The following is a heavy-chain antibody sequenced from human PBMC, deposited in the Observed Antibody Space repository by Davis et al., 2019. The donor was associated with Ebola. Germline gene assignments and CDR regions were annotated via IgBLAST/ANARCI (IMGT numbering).Heavy chain of an antibody. CDR2: ISSSSSYI. D-gene: IGHD3-3*01. V-gene: IGHV3-21*01. J-gene: IGHJ6*02. Sequence: PGGSLRLSCAASGFTFSSYSMNWVRQAPGKGLEWVSSISSSSSYIYYADSVKGRFTISRDNAKNSLYLQMNSLRAEDTAVYYCARDLITDFWSGYYIPYYYYYGMDVWGQGTTVTVSS. CDR3: ARDLITDFWSGYYIPYYYYYGMDV. CDR1: GFTFSSYS.